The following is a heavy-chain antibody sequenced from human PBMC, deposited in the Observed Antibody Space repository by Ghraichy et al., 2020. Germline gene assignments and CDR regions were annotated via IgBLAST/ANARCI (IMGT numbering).Heavy chain of an antibody. CDR2: IFGSGGRT. J-gene: IGHJ4*02. CDR3: ARNPQTGLITVLGVMGTFDS. D-gene: IGHD3-3*01. Sequence: GGSLRLSCAASGFTFSSYAMSWVRQAPGKGLEWVSTIFGSGGRTYYADSVKGRFTISRDNSKNTLHLQMSSLRAEDTAVDYCARNPQTGLITVLGVMGTFDSWGQGTLVPVSS. CDR1: GFTFSSYA. V-gene: IGHV3-23*01.